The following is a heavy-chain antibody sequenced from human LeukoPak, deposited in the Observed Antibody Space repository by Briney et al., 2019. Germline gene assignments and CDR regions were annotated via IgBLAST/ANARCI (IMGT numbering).Heavy chain of an antibody. CDR1: GYTFTSYG. CDR3: ARDRPRQWLVRAVDY. V-gene: IGHV1-18*01. CDR2: ISAYNGNT. J-gene: IGHJ4*02. D-gene: IGHD6-19*01. Sequence: ASVKVSCKASGYTFTSYGISWVRQAPGQGLEWMGWISAYNGNTNYAQKLQGRVTMTTDTSTSTAYMEMRSLRPDDTAVYYCARDRPRQWLVRAVDYWGQGTLVTVSS.